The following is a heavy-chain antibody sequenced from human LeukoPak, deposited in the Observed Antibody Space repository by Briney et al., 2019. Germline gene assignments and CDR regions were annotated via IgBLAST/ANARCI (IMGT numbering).Heavy chain of an antibody. Sequence: GGSLRLSCVVSGFGFSDSYMTWIRQTPGKGLEWLAYISGSGSDIYYADSVKGRFTISRDNAKNSLYLQMNSLRAEDTAVYYCAKGRWVTEWLLDYWGQGTLVTVSS. V-gene: IGHV3-11*01. D-gene: IGHD3-3*01. CDR2: ISGSGSDI. CDR3: AKGRWVTEWLLDY. CDR1: GFGFSDSY. J-gene: IGHJ4*02.